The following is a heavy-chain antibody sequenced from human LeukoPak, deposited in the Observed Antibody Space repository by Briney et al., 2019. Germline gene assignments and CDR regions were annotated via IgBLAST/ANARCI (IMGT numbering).Heavy chain of an antibody. V-gene: IGHV1-8*01. J-gene: IGHJ4*02. CDR1: GNTFTSHD. CDR2: MNPNSGNT. Sequence: ASVKVSCKAPGNTFTSHDINWVRQATGQGLEWMGWMNPNSGNTGYAQKFQGRVTMTRNTSISTAYMELSSLRSEDTAVYYCARGGIGREYCSSTTCYDNSFGDWGQGTLVTVSS. CDR3: ARGGIGREYCSSTTCYDNSFGD. D-gene: IGHD2-2*01.